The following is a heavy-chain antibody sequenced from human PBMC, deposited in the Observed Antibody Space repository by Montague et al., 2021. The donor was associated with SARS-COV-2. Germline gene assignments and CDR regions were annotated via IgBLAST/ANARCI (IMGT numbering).Heavy chain of an antibody. D-gene: IGHD3-22*01. CDR2: INDSGST. CDR1: GGSFRGYY. CDR3: ARSLFYYDPRGYPSGGRWFDP. J-gene: IGHJ5*02. Sequence: SKTLSLTCAVYGGSFRGYYWYWIRQPPGRGLEWIGEINDSGSTDYNPPLKSRVIMSVDTSKNQFSLRLTSLTAADTAMYYCARSLFYYDPRGYPSGGRWFDPWGQGTLVIVSS. V-gene: IGHV4-34*01.